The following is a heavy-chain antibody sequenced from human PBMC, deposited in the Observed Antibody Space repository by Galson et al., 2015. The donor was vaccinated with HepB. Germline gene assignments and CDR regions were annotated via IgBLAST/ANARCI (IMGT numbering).Heavy chain of an antibody. J-gene: IGHJ6*03. V-gene: IGHV4-31*03. CDR3: ARVTNGYYYYVDV. Sequence: TLSLTCTVSSGSISNAGYYWSWIRQHPEKGLEWIGYIFYSGSTYYNPSLQSRVTISVDLSKNQFSLKLNSVTAADTALYYCARVTNGYYYYVDVWGKGTTVTVSS. D-gene: IGHD4-11*01. CDR2: IFYSGST. CDR1: SGSISNAGYY.